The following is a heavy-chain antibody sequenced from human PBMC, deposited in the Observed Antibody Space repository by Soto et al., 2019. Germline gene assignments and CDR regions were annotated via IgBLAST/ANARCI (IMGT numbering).Heavy chain of an antibody. J-gene: IGHJ4*02. Sequence: QVQLQESGPGLVKASETLSLTCTVSGGSISSNYWTWIRQPPGKGLEWIGYVYNSGSTNYNPSPKSPVTISEDTSKSQFSLKVNSMTAADTAVYYCARYRREAVAGYTLDNWGQGILVTVSS. D-gene: IGHD6-13*01. CDR3: ARYRREAVAGYTLDN. V-gene: IGHV4-59*01. CDR1: GGSISSNY. CDR2: VYNSGST.